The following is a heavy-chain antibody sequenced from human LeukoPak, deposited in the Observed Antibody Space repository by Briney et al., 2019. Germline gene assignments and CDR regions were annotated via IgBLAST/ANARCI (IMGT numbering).Heavy chain of an antibody. CDR2: VSHSGAT. Sequence: SETLSLTCAVYGGSLSGYYWSWIRQPPGKGLQWIGEVSHSGATNTTPSLKNRVTMSVDTSKNQFSLNLSSVTAADTAVYFCARGLLSRYWGQGILVTVSS. J-gene: IGHJ4*02. V-gene: IGHV4-34*01. CDR3: ARGLLSRY. CDR1: GGSLSGYY.